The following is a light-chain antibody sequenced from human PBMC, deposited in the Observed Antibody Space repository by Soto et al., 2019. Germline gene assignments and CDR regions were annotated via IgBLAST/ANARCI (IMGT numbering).Light chain of an antibody. CDR2: DVR. J-gene: IGLJ2*01. V-gene: IGLV2-14*03. CDR1: SSDVGGYNY. Sequence: QSVLTQPASVSGSPGQSITISCTGTSSDVGGYNYVSWYQHHPGKAPKLMIYDVRIRPSGVSNRFAGSKSGNTASLTISGLQAEDEDDYYCSSYATSSGVVFGGGTQLTVL. CDR3: SSYATSSGVV.